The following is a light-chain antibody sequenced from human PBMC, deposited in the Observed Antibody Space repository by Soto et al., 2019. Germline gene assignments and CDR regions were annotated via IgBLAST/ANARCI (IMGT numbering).Light chain of an antibody. CDR3: QQYDNWLIT. Sequence: KGMNQSPATLSVPKRERATLYCRASQSININRAWYQQKPGQAPRLLIYGASTRATGLPARFSGSGSGTEFTLIISSLQSEDSAVYYCQQYDNWLITFGQGALLEI. CDR2: GAS. CDR1: QSININ. V-gene: IGKV3-15*01. J-gene: IGKJ5*01.